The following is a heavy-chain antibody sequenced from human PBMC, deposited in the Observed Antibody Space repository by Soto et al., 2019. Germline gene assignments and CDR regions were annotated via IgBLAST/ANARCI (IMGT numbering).Heavy chain of an antibody. Sequence: PSETLSLTCAVYGGSFSGYYWSWIRQPPGKGLEWIGEINHSGSTNYNPSLKSRVTISVDTSKNQFSLKLSSVTAADTAVYYCARRPAITMVRGVRRGWFDPWGQGTLVTVSS. D-gene: IGHD3-10*01. CDR3: ARRPAITMVRGVRRGWFDP. CDR2: INHSGST. V-gene: IGHV4-34*01. J-gene: IGHJ5*02. CDR1: GGSFSGYY.